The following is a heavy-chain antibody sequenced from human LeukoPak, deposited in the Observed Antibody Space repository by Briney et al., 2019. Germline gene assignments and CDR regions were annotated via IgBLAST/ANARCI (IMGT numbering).Heavy chain of an antibody. J-gene: IGHJ2*01. CDR2: IVVGSGHT. D-gene: IGHD3-22*01. CDR3: AADTQTTIGDWYFDL. V-gene: IGHV1-58*01. Sequence: GTSVKVSCKASGFTFTNSALQWVRQARGQRLEWLGWIVVGSGHTNYAQQFQERVTITMDMSTTTAFMELSSLRSDDTAVYYCAADTQTTIGDWYFDLWGRGTLATVSS. CDR1: GFTFTNSA.